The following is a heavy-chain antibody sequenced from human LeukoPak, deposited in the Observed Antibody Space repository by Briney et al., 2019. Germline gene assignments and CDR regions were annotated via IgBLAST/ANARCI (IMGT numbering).Heavy chain of an antibody. Sequence: SETLSLTCTGSGGSISSSSYYWGWIRQPPRKGLEWIGSIYYSGSTYYNPSLKSRVTISVDTSKNQFSLKLSSVTAADTAVYYCARVYHQYSSGWYFDYWGQGTLVTVSS. D-gene: IGHD6-19*01. CDR2: IYYSGST. V-gene: IGHV4-39*07. J-gene: IGHJ4*02. CDR1: GGSISSSSYY. CDR3: ARVYHQYSSGWYFDY.